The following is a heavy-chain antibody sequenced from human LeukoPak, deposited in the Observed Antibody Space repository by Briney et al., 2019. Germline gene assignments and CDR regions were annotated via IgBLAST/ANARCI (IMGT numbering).Heavy chain of an antibody. J-gene: IGHJ4*02. CDR1: GFTFSSYS. D-gene: IGHD2-2*01. CDR2: ISSSSSYI. V-gene: IGHV3-21*01. Sequence: GGSLRLSCAASGFTFSSYSMNWVRQAPGKGLEWVSSISSSSSYIYYADSVKGRFTISRDNAKNSLYLRMNSLRAEDTAVYYCARGYQAGLFDYWGQGTLVTVSS. CDR3: ARGYQAGLFDY.